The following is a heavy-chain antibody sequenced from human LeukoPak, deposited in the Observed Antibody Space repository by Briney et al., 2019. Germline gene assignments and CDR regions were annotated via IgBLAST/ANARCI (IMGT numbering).Heavy chain of an antibody. CDR1: GYIFTSYG. J-gene: IGHJ4*02. V-gene: IGHV1-18*01. CDR2: IRGYNGDT. Sequence: ASVKVSCKASGYIFTSYGISWVRQAPGQGLEWKGWIRGYNGDTNYAQNLQGRVTVTTDTSTSTAYMELRSLRFDDTAVYYCVRDAGYGDYGPDYWGQGTLVTVSS. CDR3: VRDAGYGDYGPDY. D-gene: IGHD4-17*01.